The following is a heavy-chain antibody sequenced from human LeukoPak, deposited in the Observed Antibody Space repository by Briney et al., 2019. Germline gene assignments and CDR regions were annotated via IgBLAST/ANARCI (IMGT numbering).Heavy chain of an antibody. J-gene: IGHJ3*02. CDR2: ISYDGSNK. CDR3: AKDWVIYSSSWYDAFDI. V-gene: IGHV3-30*18. D-gene: IGHD6-13*01. Sequence: PGGSLRLSCAASGFTFSSYGMHWVRQAPGKGPEWVAVISYDGSNKYYADSVKGRFTISRDNSKNTLYLQMNSPRAEDTAVYYCAKDWVIYSSSWYDAFDIWGQGTMVTVSS. CDR1: GFTFSSYG.